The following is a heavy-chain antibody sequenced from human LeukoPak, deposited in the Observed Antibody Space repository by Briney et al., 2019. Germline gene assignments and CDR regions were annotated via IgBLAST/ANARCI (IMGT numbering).Heavy chain of an antibody. V-gene: IGHV4-34*01. CDR3: ARGARNVLRFFRPFDY. J-gene: IGHJ4*02. Sequence: SETLSLTCAVYGGSFSGYYWSWIRQPPGKGLEWIGEINHSGSTNYNPSLKSRVTISVDTSKNQFSLKLSSVTAADTAVYYCARGARNVLRFFRPFDYWGQGTLVTVSS. CDR1: GGSFSGYY. CDR2: INHSGST. D-gene: IGHD3-3*01.